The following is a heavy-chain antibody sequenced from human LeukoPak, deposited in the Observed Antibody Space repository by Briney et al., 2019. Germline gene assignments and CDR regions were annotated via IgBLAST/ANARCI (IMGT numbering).Heavy chain of an antibody. J-gene: IGHJ3*02. V-gene: IGHV3-74*01. Sequence: GGSLRLSCAASGFTFSSYWMHWVRQAPGKGLVWVSRINTDGSSTSYADSVKGRFTISRDNSKNTLYLQMNSLRAEDTAVYYCARDARVGFLEWGAFDIWGQGTMVTVSS. D-gene: IGHD3-3*01. CDR1: GFTFSSYW. CDR2: INTDGSST. CDR3: ARDARVGFLEWGAFDI.